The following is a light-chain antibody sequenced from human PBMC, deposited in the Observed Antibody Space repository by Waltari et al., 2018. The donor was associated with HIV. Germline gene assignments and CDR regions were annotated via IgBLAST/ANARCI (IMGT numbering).Light chain of an antibody. J-gene: IGLJ1*01. V-gene: IGLV1-47*01. CDR2: RNN. Sequence: QSVLTQPPSASGTPGQRVTISCSGSSSNIGSNYVYWYQQLPGTAPKLLIYRNNQRPSGVPDRFSGSKSGTSASLAIIGLRSEDEADYYCAAWDDSLSGRVFGTGTKVTVL. CDR3: AAWDDSLSGRV. CDR1: SSNIGSNY.